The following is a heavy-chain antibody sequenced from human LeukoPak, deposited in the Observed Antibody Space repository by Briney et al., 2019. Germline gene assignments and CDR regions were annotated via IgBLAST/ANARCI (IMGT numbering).Heavy chain of an antibody. Sequence: GGSLRLSCAASGFTFSSYAMSWVRQAPGKGLEWVSAISGSGGSIYYADSVKGRFTISRDNSKNTLYLQMNSLRAEDTAVYYCAKFPGIAAAGLYYFDYWGQGTLATVPS. V-gene: IGHV3-23*01. CDR1: GFTFSSYA. CDR2: ISGSGGSI. CDR3: AKFPGIAAAGLYYFDY. D-gene: IGHD6-13*01. J-gene: IGHJ4*02.